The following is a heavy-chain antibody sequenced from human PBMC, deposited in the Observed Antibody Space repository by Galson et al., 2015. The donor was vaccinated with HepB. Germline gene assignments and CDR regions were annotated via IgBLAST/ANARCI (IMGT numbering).Heavy chain of an antibody. CDR1: GFTFSSYS. D-gene: IGHD6-19*01. CDR3: ARDSAAVAVPFDY. Sequence: SLRLSCAATGFTFSSYSMNWVRQAPGKGLEWVSSISSSSSYIYYADSVKGRFTISRDNAKNSLYLQMNSLRAEDTAVYYCARDSAAVAVPFDYWGQGTLVTVSS. CDR2: ISSSSSYI. J-gene: IGHJ4*02. V-gene: IGHV3-21*01.